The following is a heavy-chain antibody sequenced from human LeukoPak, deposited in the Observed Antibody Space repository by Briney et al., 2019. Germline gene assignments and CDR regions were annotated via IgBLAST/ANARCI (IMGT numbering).Heavy chain of an antibody. CDR1: GCTFTGYY. CDR3: ARGVSGGYYYMDV. D-gene: IGHD6-19*01. CDR2: INPNSGGT. Sequence: ASVKVSCKASGCTFTGYYMHWVREAPGQGLEWMGWINPNSGGTNYAQKFQGRVTMTRDTSTSTVYMELSSLRSEDTAVYYCARGVSGGYYYMDVWGKGTTVTIS. J-gene: IGHJ6*03. V-gene: IGHV1-2*02.